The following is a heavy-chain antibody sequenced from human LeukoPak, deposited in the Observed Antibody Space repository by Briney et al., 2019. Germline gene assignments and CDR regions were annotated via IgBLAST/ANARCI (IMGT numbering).Heavy chain of an antibody. CDR2: ISSSGSTI. V-gene: IGHV3-11*01. CDR1: GFTFSDYY. J-gene: IGHJ4*02. Sequence: GGSLRLSCAASGFTFSDYYMSWIRQAPGKGLDWVSYISSSGSTIYYADSVKGRFTISRDNAKNSLYLQMNSLRAEDTAVYYCARDAGSSWTDFDYWGQGTLVTVSS. D-gene: IGHD6-13*01. CDR3: ARDAGSSWTDFDY.